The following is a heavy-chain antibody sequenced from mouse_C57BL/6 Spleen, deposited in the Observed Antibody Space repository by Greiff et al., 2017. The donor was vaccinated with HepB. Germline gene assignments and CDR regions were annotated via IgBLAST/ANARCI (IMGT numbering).Heavy chain of an antibody. CDR3: ARSHTTVVARYFDY. CDR2: ILPGSGST. CDR1: GYTFTGYW. J-gene: IGHJ2*01. Sequence: QVQLQQSGAELMKPGASVKLSCKATGYTFTGYWIEWVKQRPGHGLEWIGEILPGSGSTNYHEKFKGKATFTADTSSNTAYMQLSSLTTEDSAIYYCARSHTTVVARYFDYWGQGTTLTVSS. V-gene: IGHV1-9*01. D-gene: IGHD1-1*01.